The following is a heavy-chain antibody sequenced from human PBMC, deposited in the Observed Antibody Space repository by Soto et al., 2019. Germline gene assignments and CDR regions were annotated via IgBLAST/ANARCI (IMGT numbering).Heavy chain of an antibody. Sequence: GGSLRLSCTASGFTFSTYNMIWVRQTPGKGLEWVSSISGNSNYMNYADSVKGRFTISRDHAKNSLYLQMNSLRAEDTAVYYCARLLTNDYWGQGTLVTVSP. CDR3: ARLLTNDY. CDR1: GFTFSTYN. V-gene: IGHV3-21*01. J-gene: IGHJ4*02. CDR2: ISGNSNYM.